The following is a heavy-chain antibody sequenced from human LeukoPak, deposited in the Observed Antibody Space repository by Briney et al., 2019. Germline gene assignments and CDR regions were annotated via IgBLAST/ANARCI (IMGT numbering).Heavy chain of an antibody. CDR1: GGSFSGYY. J-gene: IGHJ4*02. CDR2: INHSGST. CDR3: ARGRGGILTGYTDY. D-gene: IGHD3-9*01. V-gene: IGHV4-34*01. Sequence: SETLSLTCAVYGGSFSGYYWSWIRQPPGKGLEWIGEINHSGSTNYNRSLESRVTISVDTSKNQFSVKLSSVTAADTAVYYCARGRGGILTGYTDYWGQGTLVTVSS.